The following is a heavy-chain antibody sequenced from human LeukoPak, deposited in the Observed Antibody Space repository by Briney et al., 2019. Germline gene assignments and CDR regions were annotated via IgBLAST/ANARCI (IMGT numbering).Heavy chain of an antibody. J-gene: IGHJ4*02. V-gene: IGHV4-34*01. Sequence: SETLSLTCAVYGGSLSGSYWSWIRQPPGKGLEWIGEINHSGSANYNPSLKSRVTLSMDTSKNQFSLKLTSVTAADTAVYYCARHPFSSPFDFWGQGTLVTVSS. CDR2: INHSGSA. CDR3: ARHPFSSPFDF. CDR1: GGSLSGSY.